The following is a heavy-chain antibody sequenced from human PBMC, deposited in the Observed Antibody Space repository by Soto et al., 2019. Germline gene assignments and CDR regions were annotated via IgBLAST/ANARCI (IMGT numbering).Heavy chain of an antibody. CDR1: GFTFSSYE. V-gene: IGHV3-48*03. CDR2: ITSSGYNV. J-gene: IGHJ4*02. CDR3: XXXXXXYGYRPYYFDY. D-gene: IGHD5-18*01. Sequence: EVQLVESGGGLVQPGGSLRLSCAASGFTFSSYEMNWVRQAPXKGLEWVSFITSSGYNVFYADSVKGRFTISRDNTLNSLXLXXXXLXXXXXXXXXXXXXXXXYGYRPYYFDYWGQGTLVTVSS.